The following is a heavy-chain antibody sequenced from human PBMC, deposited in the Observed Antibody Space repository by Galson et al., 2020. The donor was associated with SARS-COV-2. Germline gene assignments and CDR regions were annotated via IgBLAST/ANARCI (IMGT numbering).Heavy chain of an antibody. D-gene: IGHD6-13*01. CDR2: IYYSGST. CDR3: ARAANYYYYDMDV. Sequence: PSETLSLTCTVSGGSVSSGSYFWSWIRQPPGKRLEWIAYIYYSGSTNYNPSLKSRVTISIDTSKNQFSLKLSSVTAADTAVYFCARAANYYYYDMDVWGQGTTVTVS. CDR1: GGSVSSGSYF. V-gene: IGHV4-61*01. J-gene: IGHJ6*02.